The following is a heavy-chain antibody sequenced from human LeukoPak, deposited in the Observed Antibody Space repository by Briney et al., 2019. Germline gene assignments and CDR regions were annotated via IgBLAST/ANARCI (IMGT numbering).Heavy chain of an antibody. V-gene: IGHV1-18*01. CDR3: AREGYYYDSSGYLKYSDY. D-gene: IGHD3-22*01. J-gene: IGHJ4*02. CDR2: ISAYNGNT. CDR1: GYTFTSYG. Sequence: GASVKVSCKASGYTFTSYGISWVRQAPGQGLEWMGWISAYNGNTNYAQKLQGRVTMTTDTSTITAYMELRSLRSDDTAVYYCAREGYYYDSSGYLKYSDYWGQGTLVTVSS.